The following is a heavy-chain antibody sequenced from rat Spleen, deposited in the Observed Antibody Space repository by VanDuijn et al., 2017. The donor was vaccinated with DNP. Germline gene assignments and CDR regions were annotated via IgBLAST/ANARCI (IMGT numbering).Heavy chain of an antibody. CDR3: ARHFYYDGSYYPFAY. V-gene: IGHV5S23*01. CDR2: VSAGGGSS. J-gene: IGHJ3*01. Sequence: EVQLVESGGDLVQPGRSLKLSCAASGFTFSNSDMAWVRQAPTKGLEWVASVSAGGGSSHYRDSVKGRFTVSRDNSKSTLYLQMDSLRSEDTATYYCARHFYYDGSYYPFAYWGQGTLVTVSS. D-gene: IGHD1-12*02. CDR1: GFTFSNSD.